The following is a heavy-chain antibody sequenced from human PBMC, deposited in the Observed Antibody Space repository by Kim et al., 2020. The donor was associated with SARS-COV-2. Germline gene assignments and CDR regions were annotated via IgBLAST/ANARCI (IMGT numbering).Heavy chain of an antibody. Sequence: NPPLKRRVTISVDTSKNQFSLKLSSVTAADTAMYYCARDGWGGTTGTFDMWGQGTMVTVSS. V-gene: IGHV4-59*01. J-gene: IGHJ3*02. CDR3: ARDGWGGTTGTFDM. D-gene: IGHD6-19*01.